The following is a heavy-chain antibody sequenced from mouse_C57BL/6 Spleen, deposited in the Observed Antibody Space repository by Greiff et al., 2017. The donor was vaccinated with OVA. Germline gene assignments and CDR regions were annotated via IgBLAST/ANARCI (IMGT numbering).Heavy chain of an antibody. J-gene: IGHJ1*03. CDR2: INPNNGGT. V-gene: IGHV1-26*01. CDR3: ARGANWDGWYFDV. CDR1: GYTFTDYY. D-gene: IGHD4-1*01. Sequence: VQLQQSGPELVKPGASVKISCKASGYTFTDYYMNWVKQSHGKSLEWIGDINPNNGGTSYNQKFTGKATLTVDKSSSTAYMERRSLTSEDSAVYYCARGANWDGWYFDVWGTGTTVTVSS.